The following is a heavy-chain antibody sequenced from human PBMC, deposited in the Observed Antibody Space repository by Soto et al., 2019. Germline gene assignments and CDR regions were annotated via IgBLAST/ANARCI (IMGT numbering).Heavy chain of an antibody. CDR3: ARGDIVLMVYAIEDNWFDP. CDR2: INPNSGGT. V-gene: IGHV1-2*04. J-gene: IGHJ5*02. Sequence: GPSVKVSCKASGYTFTGYYMHWVRQAPGQGLEWMGWINPNSGGTNYAQKFQGWVTMTRDTSISTAYMELSRLRSDDTAVYYCARGDIVLMVYAIEDNWFDPWGQGTLVTVSS. CDR1: GYTFTGYY. D-gene: IGHD2-8*01.